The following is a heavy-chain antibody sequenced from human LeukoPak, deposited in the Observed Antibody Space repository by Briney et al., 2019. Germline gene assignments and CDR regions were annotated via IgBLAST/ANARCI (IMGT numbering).Heavy chain of an antibody. CDR1: GFTFRSYA. Sequence: PGGSLRLSCAASGFTFRSYAMNWVRQAPGKGLEWVSGISGSGGSTYYADSVQGRFTISRDNSKNTLYLQMNSLRAEDTALYYCATRGCSSTSRSDAFDIWGQGTMVTVSS. J-gene: IGHJ3*02. CDR3: ATRGCSSTSRSDAFDI. D-gene: IGHD2-2*01. V-gene: IGHV3-23*01. CDR2: ISGSGGST.